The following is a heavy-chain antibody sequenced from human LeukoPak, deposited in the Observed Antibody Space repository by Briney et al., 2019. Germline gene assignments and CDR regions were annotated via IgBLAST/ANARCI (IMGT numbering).Heavy chain of an antibody. J-gene: IGHJ4*02. CDR1: GFTFSSYA. CDR2: ISTSGGGT. V-gene: IGHV3-23*01. D-gene: IGHD6-13*01. Sequence: SGGSLRLSCAASGFTFSSYAMSWVRQAPGKGLEWVSAISTSGGGTYYADSVKGRFTISRDNSKNTLYLQMNSLRAEDTAVYYRAKSLYVAAAGTNYWGQGTLVTVSS. CDR3: AKSLYVAAAGTNY.